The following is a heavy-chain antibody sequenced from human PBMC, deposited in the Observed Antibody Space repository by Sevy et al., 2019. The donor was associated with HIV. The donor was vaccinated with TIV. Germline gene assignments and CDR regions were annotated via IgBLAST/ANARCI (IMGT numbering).Heavy chain of an antibody. V-gene: IGHV2-5*02. J-gene: IGHJ4*02. CDR2: IYWDDDK. Sequence: SGPTLVKPTQTLTLTCTFSGISLSTSGRGVGWIRQPPGKALEWLALIYWDDDKRYSPSLKSRLTITKDTSKNQVVLTMTNMDPVDTATYYCAHWLYGDYVTNFDYWGQGTLVTVSS. D-gene: IGHD4-17*01. CDR1: GISLSTSGRG. CDR3: AHWLYGDYVTNFDY.